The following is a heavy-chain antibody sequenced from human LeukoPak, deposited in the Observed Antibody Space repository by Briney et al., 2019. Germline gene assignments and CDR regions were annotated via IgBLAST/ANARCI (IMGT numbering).Heavy chain of an antibody. CDR3: AKVRNILTTKDAFDF. Sequence: GGTLRLSCAASGFTFSSYGMSWVRQAPGKGLEWVSAISGSGGSTYYADSVKGRFTISRDNSKNTLYLQMNSLRAEDTAVYYCAKVRNILTTKDAFDFWGQGTMVTVSS. CDR2: ISGSGGST. J-gene: IGHJ3*01. D-gene: IGHD3-9*01. CDR1: GFTFSSYG. V-gene: IGHV3-23*01.